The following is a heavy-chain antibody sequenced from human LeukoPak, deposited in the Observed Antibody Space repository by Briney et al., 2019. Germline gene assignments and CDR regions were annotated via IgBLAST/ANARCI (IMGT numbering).Heavy chain of an antibody. CDR3: ARRYDFWSGYPPPLDS. Sequence: SETLSLTCAVFGGSFSGYYWNWIRQPPGKGLEWIGQINPSRNTNYNPSLKSRVTISVDTSKKQFSLKLSSVTAADTAVYYCARRYDFWSGYPPPLDSGGREPRVTVSS. CDR2: INPSRNT. J-gene: IGHJ4*02. D-gene: IGHD3-3*01. V-gene: IGHV4-34*01. CDR1: GGSFSGYY.